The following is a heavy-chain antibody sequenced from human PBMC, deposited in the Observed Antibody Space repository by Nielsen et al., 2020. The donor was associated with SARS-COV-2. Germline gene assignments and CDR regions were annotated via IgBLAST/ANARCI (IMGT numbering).Heavy chain of an antibody. D-gene: IGHD2/OR15-2a*01. Sequence: SLKISCAASGFTFSSYEMNWVRQAPGKGLEWVSYISSSGSTIYYADSVKGRFTISRDNAKNSLYLQMNSLRAEDTAVYYCARDGSGTFPYYYYYGMDVWGQGTTVTVSS. CDR2: ISSSGSTI. CDR1: GFTFSSYE. V-gene: IGHV3-48*03. J-gene: IGHJ6*02. CDR3: ARDGSGTFPYYYYYGMDV.